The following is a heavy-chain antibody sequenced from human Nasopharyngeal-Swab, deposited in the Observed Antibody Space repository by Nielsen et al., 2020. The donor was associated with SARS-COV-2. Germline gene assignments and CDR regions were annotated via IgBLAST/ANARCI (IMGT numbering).Heavy chain of an antibody. J-gene: IGHJ4*02. Sequence: GGSLRLSCKGSGYSFTSYWIGWVRQMPGKGLEWMGIIYPGDSDTRYSPSFQGQVTISADKSISTAYLQWSSLKASDTATYYCARGLRYFDWQTFFDYWGQGTLVTVSS. CDR2: IYPGDSDT. V-gene: IGHV5-51*01. CDR1: GYSFTSYW. D-gene: IGHD3-9*01. CDR3: ARGLRYFDWQTFFDY.